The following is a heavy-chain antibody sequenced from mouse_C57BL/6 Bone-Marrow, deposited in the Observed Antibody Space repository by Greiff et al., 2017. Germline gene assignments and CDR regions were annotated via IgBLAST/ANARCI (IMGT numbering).Heavy chain of an antibody. CDR1: GYSITSGYY. D-gene: IGHD1-1*01. CDR2: ISYDGSN. J-gene: IGHJ4*01. CDR3: ASGYYGSSYQSAMDY. Sequence: EVQLQESGPGLVKPSQSLSLTCSVTGYSITSGYYWNWIRQFPGNKLEWMGYISYDGSNNYNPSLKNRISITRDTSKNQFFLKLNSVTTEDTATYYCASGYYGSSYQSAMDYWGQGTSVTVSS. V-gene: IGHV3-6*01.